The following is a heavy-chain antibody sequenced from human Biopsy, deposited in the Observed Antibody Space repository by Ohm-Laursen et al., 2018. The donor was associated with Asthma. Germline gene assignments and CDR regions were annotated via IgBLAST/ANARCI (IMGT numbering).Heavy chain of an antibody. CDR3: ARHPYVDGSDNYYYRGNDYYLGMDV. V-gene: IGHV1-69*01. D-gene: IGHD5-12*01. J-gene: IGHJ6*02. CDR2: IIPMFGTA. Sequence: GSSVKVSCKVSGGTFSNYVFSWVRQAPGQGLEWMGGIIPMFGTAKYTQKFQARVSITADESPSTAYMELSSLRSEDTAVYYCARHPYVDGSDNYYYRGNDYYLGMDVWGQGTTVTVSS. CDR1: GGTFSNYV.